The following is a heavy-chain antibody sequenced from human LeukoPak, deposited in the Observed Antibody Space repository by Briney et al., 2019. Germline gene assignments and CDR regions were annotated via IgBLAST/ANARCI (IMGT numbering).Heavy chain of an antibody. J-gene: IGHJ4*02. V-gene: IGHV1-2*02. D-gene: IGHD3-10*01. CDR1: ESTFTGDY. Sequence: ASVKVSCKAPESTFTGDYMHWLRQAPGQGLEWMGWISPKSGGTNYAQKFQGRVTMTTDKSISTAYMELSRLTSDDTAVYYCARDRNMVRGVIAYWGQGTLVTVSS. CDR3: ARDRNMVRGVIAY. CDR2: ISPKSGGT.